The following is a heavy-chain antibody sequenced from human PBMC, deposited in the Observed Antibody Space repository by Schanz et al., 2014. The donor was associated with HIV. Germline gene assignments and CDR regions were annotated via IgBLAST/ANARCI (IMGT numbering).Heavy chain of an antibody. CDR2: IIPIFGTT. CDR3: ARDRSAAVTASDY. CDR1: GGTFSSYA. V-gene: IGHV1-69*01. D-gene: IGHD6-13*01. Sequence: QVQLVQSGPEVKKPGSSVKVSCKASGGTFSSYAISWVRQAPGQGLEWMGGIIPIFGTTNYAQKFQGRVTITADESTSTAYMELSSLRSDDTAVYYCARDRSAAVTASDYWGQGTLVTVSS. J-gene: IGHJ4*02.